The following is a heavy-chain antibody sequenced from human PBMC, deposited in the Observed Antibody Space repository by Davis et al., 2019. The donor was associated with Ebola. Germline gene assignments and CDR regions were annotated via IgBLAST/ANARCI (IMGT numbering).Heavy chain of an antibody. Sequence: ASVKVSCKASGYTFTIYDINWVRQATGQFLDWFGRMSPNSGNTRYVQKLQGRVTMTTDTSTSTAYMELRSLRSDDTAVYYCARDMGMVQEANWFDPWGQGTLVTVSS. CDR3: ARDMGMVQEANWFDP. J-gene: IGHJ5*02. CDR2: MSPNSGNT. D-gene: IGHD3-10*01. V-gene: IGHV1-18*01. CDR1: GYTFTIYD.